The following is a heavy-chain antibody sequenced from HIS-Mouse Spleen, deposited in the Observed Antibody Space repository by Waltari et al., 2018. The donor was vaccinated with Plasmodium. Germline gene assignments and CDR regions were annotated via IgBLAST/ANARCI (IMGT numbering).Heavy chain of an antibody. CDR3: ARRGLGIDTYWYFDL. D-gene: IGHD7-27*01. CDR1: GGSISCYS. Sequence: QVQLQESGPGLVKPSETLSLTCTVSGGSISCYSWSWIREPPGKGLELFGYVYYRGSPNCTPTRKSRVTIAVDTAKSQFSRKLSSVTAADTAVYYCARRGLGIDTYWYFDLWGRGTLVTVSS. CDR2: VYYRGSP. J-gene: IGHJ2*01. V-gene: IGHV4-59*08.